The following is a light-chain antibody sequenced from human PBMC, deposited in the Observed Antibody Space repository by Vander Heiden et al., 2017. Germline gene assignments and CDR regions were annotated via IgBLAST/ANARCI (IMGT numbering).Light chain of an antibody. Sequence: AIRMTHSPSSLSASTGDSVTITCRASQGISSYLAWYQQQPEKAPKLLIYAATTVHSVVPSRFSGSGSGTDFTLTISCLHAEDFATYYCQQYYSHPSFGQGTKLEIK. CDR1: QGISSY. CDR3: QQYYSHPS. CDR2: AAT. J-gene: IGKJ2*01. V-gene: IGKV1-8*01.